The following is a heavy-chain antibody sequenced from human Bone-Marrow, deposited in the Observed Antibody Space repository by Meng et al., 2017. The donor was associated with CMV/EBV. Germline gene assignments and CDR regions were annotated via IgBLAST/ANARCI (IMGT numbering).Heavy chain of an antibody. CDR2: ISAYSGNK. Sequence: ASVKVSCKTSGYIFTRYDIGWVRQAPGQGLEWMGWISAYSGNKNYARRLQGRVTLTTETSTNTAYMELRSLTSDDSAVYYCARENPGGHYDLWGQGTLVNVSS. CDR3: ARENPGGHYDL. V-gene: IGHV1-18*01. CDR1: GYIFTRYD. J-gene: IGHJ5*02. D-gene: IGHD3-16*01.